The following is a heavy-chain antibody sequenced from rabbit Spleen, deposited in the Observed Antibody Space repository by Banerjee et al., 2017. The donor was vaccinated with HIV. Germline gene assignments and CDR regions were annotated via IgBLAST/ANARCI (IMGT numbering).Heavy chain of an antibody. CDR2: IDAGSSGFT. Sequence: QSLEESGGDLVKPGASLTLTCTASGVSFSLSSYMCWVRQAPGKGLEWIACIDAGSSGFTYFATWAKGRFTISKTSSTTVTLQMTRLTAADTATYFCARDSASSFSSYGMDLWGPGTLVTVS. V-gene: IGHV1S40*01. J-gene: IGHJ6*01. CDR3: ARDSASSFSSYGMDL. CDR1: GVSFSLSSY. D-gene: IGHD1-1*01.